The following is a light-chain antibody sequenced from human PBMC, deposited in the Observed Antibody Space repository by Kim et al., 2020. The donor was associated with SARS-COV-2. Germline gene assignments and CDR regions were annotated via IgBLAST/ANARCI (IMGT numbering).Light chain of an antibody. J-gene: IGLJ7*01. CDR1: PVKIASNY. V-gene: IGLV1-47*01. Sequence: PGQWVTISCFGCPVKIASNYVYWYQQLPGTAPKLLIYRNDQRTSGVPDRFAGSKSGTSASLAISGLRSEVEAHYYCATWDDSLTVFGGGTQLTVL. CDR3: ATWDDSLTV. CDR2: RND.